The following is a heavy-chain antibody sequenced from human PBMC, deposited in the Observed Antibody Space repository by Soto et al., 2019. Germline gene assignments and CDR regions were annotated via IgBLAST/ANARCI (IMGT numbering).Heavy chain of an antibody. V-gene: IGHV3-23*01. Sequence: SLRLSCAASGFTFSSYAMSWVRQAPGRGLEWVSAISGSGGSTYYADSVKGRFTISRDNSKNTLYLQMNSLRAEDTAVYYCAKEYCSSTSCLDYWGQGTLVTVSS. CDR1: GFTFSSYA. CDR2: ISGSGGST. CDR3: AKEYCSSTSCLDY. D-gene: IGHD2-2*01. J-gene: IGHJ4*02.